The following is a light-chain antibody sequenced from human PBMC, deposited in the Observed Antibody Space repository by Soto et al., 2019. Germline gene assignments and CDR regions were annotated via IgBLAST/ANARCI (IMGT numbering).Light chain of an antibody. CDR2: KAS. J-gene: IGKJ1*01. CDR1: QSISSW. V-gene: IGKV1-5*03. CDR3: QQYNSYSLT. Sequence: DIQMTQSPSTLSASVGYRFTTTCRASQSISSWLAWYQQKPGKAPKLLIYKASSLESGVPSRFSGSGSGTEFTLTISSLQPDDFATYYCQQYNSYSLTFGQGTTVDIK.